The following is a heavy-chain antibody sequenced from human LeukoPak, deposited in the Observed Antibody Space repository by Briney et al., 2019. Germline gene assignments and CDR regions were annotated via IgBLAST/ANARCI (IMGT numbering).Heavy chain of an antibody. CDR1: GGSISSYY. D-gene: IGHD6-13*01. V-gene: IGHV4-4*07. CDR2: IYTSGST. Sequence: SGTLSLTCTVSGGSISSYYWSWIRQPAGKGLEWIGRIYTSGSTNYNPSLKSRVTMSVDTSKNQFSLKLSSVTAADTAVYYCARDLSSSWYNWFDPWGQGTLVTVSS. J-gene: IGHJ5*02. CDR3: ARDLSSSWYNWFDP.